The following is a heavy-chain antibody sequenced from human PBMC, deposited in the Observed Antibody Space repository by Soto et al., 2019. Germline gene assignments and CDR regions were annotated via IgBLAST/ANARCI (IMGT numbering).Heavy chain of an antibody. J-gene: IGHJ4*02. CDR1: GCSVTSYT. Sequence: PXETLYLTCIVSGCSVTSYTWSWVRQPANKGLEWIGRVFSSVSATYSPSLKSRVRISMDTPENRISLKLDSVTAADAGVYYCTRDGMTTGDNWGPGDLVTVSS. CDR3: TRDGMTTGDN. V-gene: IGHV4-4*07. CDR2: VFSSVSA. D-gene: IGHD1-1*01.